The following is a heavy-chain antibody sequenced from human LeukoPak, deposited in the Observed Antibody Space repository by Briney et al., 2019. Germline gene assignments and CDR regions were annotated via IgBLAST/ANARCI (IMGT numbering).Heavy chain of an antibody. D-gene: IGHD6-6*01. CDR1: GFTVSSNY. CDR3: ARLVAYYYYGMDV. J-gene: IGHJ6*02. V-gene: IGHV3-66*04. Sequence: GGSLRLSCAAFGFTVSSNYMSWVRQAPGKGLEWVSVIYSGGSTYYADSVKGRFTISRDNSKNTLYLQMNSLRAEDTAVYYCARLVAYYYYGMDVWGQGTTVTVSS. CDR2: IYSGGST.